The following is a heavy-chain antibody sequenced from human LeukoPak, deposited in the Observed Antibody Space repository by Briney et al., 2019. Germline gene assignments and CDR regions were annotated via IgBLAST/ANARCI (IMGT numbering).Heavy chain of an antibody. V-gene: IGHV1-18*01. CDR2: ISAYNGNT. J-gene: IGHJ3*02. CDR3: ARDPGPEWEVQGDAFDI. D-gene: IGHD1-26*01. CDR1: GGTFSDYA. Sequence: GSSVKVSCKASGGTFSDYAINWVRQDPGQGLEWMGWISAYNGNTNYAQKLQGRVTMTTDTSTSTAYMELRSLRSDDTAVYYCARDPGPEWEVQGDAFDIWGQGTMVTVSS.